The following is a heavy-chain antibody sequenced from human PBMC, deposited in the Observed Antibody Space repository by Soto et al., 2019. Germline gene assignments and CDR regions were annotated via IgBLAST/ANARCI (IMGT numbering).Heavy chain of an antibody. CDR3: ARSGYSYGPNPLLY. CDR1: GGSISSGGYY. J-gene: IGHJ4*02. V-gene: IGHV4-31*03. Sequence: PSETLSLTCTVSGGSISSGGYYWSWIRQHPGKGLEWIGYIYYSGSTYYKPSLKSRVTISVDTSKNQFSLKLRSVTAADTAVYYCARSGYSYGPNPLLYWGQGTLVTVSS. D-gene: IGHD5-18*01. CDR2: IYYSGST.